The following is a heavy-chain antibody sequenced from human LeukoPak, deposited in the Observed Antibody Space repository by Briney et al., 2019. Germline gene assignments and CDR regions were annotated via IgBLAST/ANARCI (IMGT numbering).Heavy chain of an antibody. CDR1: GGSISSSSYY. V-gene: IGHV4-39*01. Sequence: PETLSLTCTVSGGSISSSSYYWGWIRQPPGKGLEWIGSIYYSGSTYYNPSLKSRVTISVDTSKNQFSLKLSSVTAADTAVYYCARREVDILTGYFGGWDYWGQGTLVTVSS. CDR3: ARREVDILTGYFGGWDY. CDR2: IYYSGST. J-gene: IGHJ4*02. D-gene: IGHD3-9*01.